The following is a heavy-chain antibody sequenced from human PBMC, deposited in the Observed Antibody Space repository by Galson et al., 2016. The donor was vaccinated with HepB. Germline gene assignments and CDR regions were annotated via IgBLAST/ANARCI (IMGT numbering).Heavy chain of an antibody. CDR3: VRGGTWYGMDG. Sequence: SLRLSCAASGFTFSSSWMTWVRQAPGKGLEWMANVKPDGSVKTYVDSVKGRFTISRDNAKNLVYLQMNSLNADDTAFYFCVRGGTWYGMDGWGQGTTVMVSS. CDR1: GFTFSSSW. D-gene: IGHD1-14*01. CDR2: VKPDGSVK. V-gene: IGHV3-7*03. J-gene: IGHJ6*02.